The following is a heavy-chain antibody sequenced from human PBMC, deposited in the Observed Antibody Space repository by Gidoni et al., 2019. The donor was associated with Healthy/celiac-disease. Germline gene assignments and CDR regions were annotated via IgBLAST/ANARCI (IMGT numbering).Heavy chain of an antibody. V-gene: IGHV4-34*01. Sequence: QVQLQQWGAGRLKPSEPLSLTCAVYGGSFSGYYWSWIRQPPGKGLEWIGEINHSGSTNYNPSLKSRVTISVDTSKNQFSLKLSSVTAADTAVYYCARRVAAAGPNYYYYGMDVWGQGTTVTVSS. CDR1: GGSFSGYY. CDR2: INHSGST. D-gene: IGHD6-13*01. CDR3: ARRVAAAGPNYYYYGMDV. J-gene: IGHJ6*02.